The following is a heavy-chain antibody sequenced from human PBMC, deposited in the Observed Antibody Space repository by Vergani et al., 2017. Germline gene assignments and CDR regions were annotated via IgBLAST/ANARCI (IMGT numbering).Heavy chain of an antibody. Sequence: QVQLVQSGAEVKKPGASVKVSCKASGYTFISYYMHWVRQAPGQGLEWMGIINPSGGSTSYAQKFQGRVTMTRDTSTSTVYMELSSLRSEDTAVYYCARGDYVWGSYRYCNYWGQGTLVTVSS. J-gene: IGHJ4*02. CDR2: INPSGGST. CDR3: ARGDYVWGSYRYCNY. V-gene: IGHV1-46*01. CDR1: GYTFISYY. D-gene: IGHD3-16*02.